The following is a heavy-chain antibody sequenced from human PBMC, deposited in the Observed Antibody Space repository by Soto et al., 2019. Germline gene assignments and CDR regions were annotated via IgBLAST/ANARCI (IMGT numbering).Heavy chain of an antibody. CDR3: ARARGASRFVEWLFAWGMDV. V-gene: IGHV4-59*06. CDR2: IYYSGST. J-gene: IGHJ6*02. D-gene: IGHD3-3*01. CDR1: GGSISSYY. Sequence: SETLSLTCTVSGGSISSYYWCWTRQPAGKGLEWIGYIYYSGSTYYNPSLKSRVTISVDTSKNKFSLQLSSVTAADTAVYYCARARGASRFVEWLFAWGMDVWGQGTTVTVS.